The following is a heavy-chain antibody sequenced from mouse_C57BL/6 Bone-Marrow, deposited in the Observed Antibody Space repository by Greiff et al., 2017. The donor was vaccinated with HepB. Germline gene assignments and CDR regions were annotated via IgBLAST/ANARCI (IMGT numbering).Heavy chain of an antibody. D-gene: IGHD1-1*01. CDR1: GFNIKDYY. CDR3: ARSPLITTVVAPYYFDY. V-gene: IGHV14-2*01. J-gene: IGHJ2*01. Sequence: EVQLQQSGAELVKPGASVKLSCTASGFNIKDYYMHWVKQRTEQGLEWIGRIDPEDGETKYAPKFQGKATITADTSSNTAYLQLSSLTSEDTAVYYWARSPLITTVVAPYYFDYWGQGTTLTVSS. CDR2: IDPEDGET.